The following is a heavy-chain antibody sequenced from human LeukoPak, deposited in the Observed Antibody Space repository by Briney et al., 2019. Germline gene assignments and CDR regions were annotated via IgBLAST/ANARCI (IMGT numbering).Heavy chain of an antibody. Sequence: GGSLRLSCAASGFTFNTYAMSWVRQAPGKGLEWVSSIGVGGGTYYADSLKGRFTISRDNSKNTLYLQMNSLRAEDTAVYYCAKGNSGYNSGYYYHFFDYWGQGTLVTVSS. CDR2: IGVGGGT. CDR3: AKGNSGYNSGYYYHFFDY. J-gene: IGHJ4*02. D-gene: IGHD5-12*01. CDR1: GFTFNTYA. V-gene: IGHV3-23*01.